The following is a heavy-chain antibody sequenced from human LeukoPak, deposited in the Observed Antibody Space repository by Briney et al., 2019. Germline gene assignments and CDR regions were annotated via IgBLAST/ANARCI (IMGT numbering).Heavy chain of an antibody. V-gene: IGHV4-61*02. CDR3: ARASITRVAFDI. D-gene: IGHD3-10*01. CDR2: VYTSGST. Sequence: SQTLSLTCTVSGDSISSGSYYWSWIRQPAGKGLEWIGRVYTSGSTNYHPSLKSRVTMSVDTSKNRFSLKLSSVTAADTAVYYCARASITRVAFDIWGQGTMVTVSS. J-gene: IGHJ3*02. CDR1: GDSISSGSYY.